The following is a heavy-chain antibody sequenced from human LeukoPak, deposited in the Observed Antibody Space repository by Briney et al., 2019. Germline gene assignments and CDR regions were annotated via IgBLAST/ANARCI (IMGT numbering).Heavy chain of an antibody. CDR2: IYYSGST. CDR3: ARLIVVVPAAIDY. J-gene: IGHJ4*02. Sequence: SETLSLTCTVSGGSISSYYWSWIRQPPGEGLEWIGSIYYSGSTYYNPSLKSRVTISVDTSKNQFSLKLSSVTAADTAVYYCARLIVVVPAAIDYWGQGTLVTVSS. V-gene: IGHV4-39*01. CDR1: GGSISSYY. D-gene: IGHD2-2*01.